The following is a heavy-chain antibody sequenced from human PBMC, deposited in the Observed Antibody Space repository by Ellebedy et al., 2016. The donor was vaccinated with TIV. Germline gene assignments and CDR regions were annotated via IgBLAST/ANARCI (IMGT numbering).Heavy chain of an antibody. D-gene: IGHD6-25*01. CDR1: QFNFNRYT. J-gene: IGHJ4*02. Sequence: GESLKISCAASQFNFNRYTIHWVRQAPGKGLEWVASISSDGNIKYYADSLKGRFTISRDNSKKTVYLQVNSLRSEDTAVHYCARGSEGSGFDYWGQGTLVTVSS. V-gene: IGHV3-30-3*01. CDR3: ARGSEGSGFDY. CDR2: ISSDGNIK.